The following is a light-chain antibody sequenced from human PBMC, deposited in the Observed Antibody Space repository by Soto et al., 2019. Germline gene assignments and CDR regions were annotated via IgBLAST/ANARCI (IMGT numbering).Light chain of an antibody. Sequence: EIVLTQSPATLSLSPGERATLSCRASQTIGSYLAWYQQKPGQAPRLLIYTASNRAAGVPARFSGSGSGTDFTLTVSSLEPEDVAVYYCQQFSSYPLTLGGGTKVDIK. CDR3: QQFSSYPLT. J-gene: IGKJ4*01. CDR1: QTIGSY. CDR2: TAS. V-gene: IGKV3-11*01.